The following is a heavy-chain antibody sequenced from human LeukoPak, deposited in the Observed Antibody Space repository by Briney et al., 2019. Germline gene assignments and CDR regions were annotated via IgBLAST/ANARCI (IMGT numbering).Heavy chain of an antibody. CDR1: GGTFSSYA. CDR2: IIPIFGTA. V-gene: IGHV1-69*06. Sequence: SVKVSCKASGGTFSSYAISWVRQAPGQGLEWMGGIIPIFGTANYAQKFQGRVTITADKSTSTAYMELSRLRSDDTAVYYCARSDILTGYYPDGPIDYWGQGTLVTVSS. D-gene: IGHD3-9*01. J-gene: IGHJ4*02. CDR3: ARSDILTGYYPDGPIDY.